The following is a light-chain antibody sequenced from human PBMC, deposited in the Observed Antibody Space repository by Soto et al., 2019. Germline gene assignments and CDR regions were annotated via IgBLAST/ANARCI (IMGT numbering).Light chain of an antibody. V-gene: IGLV2-14*03. CDR3: SSYRSSRPWV. Sequence: QSALTQPASVSGSPGQSITISCTGTSSDVGGYNYVSWYQQYPGKAPKIMIYDVSNRASGVSDRFSGSKSGNTASLTISGLQAEDEADYYCSSYRSSRPWVFGGGTKLTVL. J-gene: IGLJ3*02. CDR1: SSDVGGYNY. CDR2: DVS.